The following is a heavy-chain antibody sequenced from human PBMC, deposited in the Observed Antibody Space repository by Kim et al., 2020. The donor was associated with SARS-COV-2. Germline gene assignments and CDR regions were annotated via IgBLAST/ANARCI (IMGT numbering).Heavy chain of an antibody. Sequence: SETLSLTCTVSGGSISSSSYYWGWIRQPPGKGLEWIGSIYYSGSTYYNPSLKSRVTISVDTSKNQFSLKLSSVTAADTAVYYCARGDYGDYVSTDYWGQGTLVTVSS. CDR3: ARGDYGDYVSTDY. CDR2: IYYSGST. CDR1: GGSISSSSYY. J-gene: IGHJ4*02. V-gene: IGHV4-39*01. D-gene: IGHD4-17*01.